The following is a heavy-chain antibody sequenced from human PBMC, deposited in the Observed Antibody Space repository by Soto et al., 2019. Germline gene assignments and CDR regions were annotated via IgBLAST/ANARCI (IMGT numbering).Heavy chain of an antibody. V-gene: IGHV3-23*01. CDR2: ISGSGGST. D-gene: IGHD3-16*02. J-gene: IGHJ3*02. CDR3: AKLHLGELSLYGAFDI. Sequence: GGSLRLSCAASGFTFSSYAMSWVRQAPGKGLEWVSAISGSGGSTYYADSVKGRFTISRDNSKNTLYLQMNSLRAEDTAVYYCAKLHLGELSLYGAFDIWGQGTMVTVSS. CDR1: GFTFSSYA.